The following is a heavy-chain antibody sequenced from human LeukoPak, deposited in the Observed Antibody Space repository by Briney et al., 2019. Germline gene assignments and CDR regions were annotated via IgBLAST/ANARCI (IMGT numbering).Heavy chain of an antibody. CDR2: ISGYNSKP. CDR3: ARIRDGYNDAYDI. D-gene: IGHD5-24*01. CDR1: GYSFTNYG. V-gene: IGHV1-18*01. J-gene: IGHJ3*02. Sequence: GASVKVSCKTSGYSFTNYGITWVRQAPGQGLEWMGWISGYNSKPFYAQNFQGRVTMTRDTSTSTVYMGLSSLRSEDTAVYYCARIRDGYNDAYDIWGQGTMVTVSS.